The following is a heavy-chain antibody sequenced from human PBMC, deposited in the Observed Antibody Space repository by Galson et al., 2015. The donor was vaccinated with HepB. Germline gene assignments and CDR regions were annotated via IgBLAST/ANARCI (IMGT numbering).Heavy chain of an antibody. CDR3: ARGAGQVGAPRAFDY. D-gene: IGHD1-26*01. CDR2: ISAYNGNT. J-gene: IGHJ4*02. V-gene: IGHV1-18*01. CDR1: GYTFTSYG. Sequence: SVKVSCKASGYTFTSYGFNWVRQAPGQGLEWMGWISAYNGNTNYAQKLQDRVIMTTDTSTSTAYLELRSLRSDDTAVYYCARGAGQVGAPRAFDYWGQGTLVTVSS.